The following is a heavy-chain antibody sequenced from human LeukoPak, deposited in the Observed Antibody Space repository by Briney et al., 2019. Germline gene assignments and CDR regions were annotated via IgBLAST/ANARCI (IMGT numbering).Heavy chain of an antibody. J-gene: IGHJ4*02. CDR3: AKSGYGAPGGY. V-gene: IGHV3-23*01. CDR2: ISNSGDNT. Sequence: GGPLRLSCAASGFTFSNYAMNWARQDPGKGLQWVSGISNSGDNTFYADSVKGRFTISRDNSKNTLYLQMNSLRSEDTAVYYCAKSGYGAPGGYWGQGTLVSVSS. CDR1: GFTFSNYA. D-gene: IGHD4-17*01.